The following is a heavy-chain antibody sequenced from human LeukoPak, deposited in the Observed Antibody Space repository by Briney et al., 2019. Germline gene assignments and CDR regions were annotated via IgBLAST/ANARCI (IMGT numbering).Heavy chain of an antibody. CDR1: GFIFTNAW. CDR3: TTYGYTYAKGAFDI. J-gene: IGHJ3*02. D-gene: IGHD5-18*01. V-gene: IGHV3-15*01. Sequence: GGSLRLSCAASGFIFTNAWMSWVRQAPGKGLEWVGRFKSKTAGGATDYAAPVRGRFTISRDGEKNTLYLQMNSLKTEDTAVYYCTTYGYTYAKGAFDIWGQGTLVTVSS. CDR2: FKSKTAGGAT.